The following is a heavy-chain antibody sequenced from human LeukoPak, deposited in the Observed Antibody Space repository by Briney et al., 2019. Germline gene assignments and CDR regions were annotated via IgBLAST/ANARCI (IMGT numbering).Heavy chain of an antibody. V-gene: IGHV3-49*04. CDR3: TRERGVLRFLEWLFPDY. CDR1: GFTCGDYA. J-gene: IGHJ4*02. CDR2: IRRRAYGGTT. D-gene: IGHD3-3*01. Sequence: SLSFSCTAYGFTCGDYAMSWVGQAPGKELEWVGFIRRRAYGGTTEYAASVKGRFTISRDDSKSIAYLQMNSLKTEDTAVYYCTRERGVLRFLEWLFPDYWGQGTLVTVSS.